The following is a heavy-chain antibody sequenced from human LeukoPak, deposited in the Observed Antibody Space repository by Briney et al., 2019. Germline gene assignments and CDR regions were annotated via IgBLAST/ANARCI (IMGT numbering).Heavy chain of an antibody. V-gene: IGHV3-9*01. Sequence: GGSLRLSCAASGFTFDDYAMHWVRQAPGKGLEWVSGISWNSGSIGYADSVKGRFTISRDNAKTSLYLQMDSLRAEDTALYYCAKDLGPGSMATSPGFDYWGQGTLVTVSS. J-gene: IGHJ4*02. CDR1: GFTFDDYA. CDR3: AKDLGPGSMATSPGFDY. CDR2: ISWNSGSI. D-gene: IGHD5-24*01.